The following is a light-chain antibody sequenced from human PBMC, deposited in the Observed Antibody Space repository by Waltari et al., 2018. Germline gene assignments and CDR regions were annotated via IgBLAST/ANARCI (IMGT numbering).Light chain of an antibody. CDR2: WAS. CDR1: QSVLYSSKNKNY. Sequence: DIVMTQSPDSLAVSLGERATINCKSSQSVLYSSKNKNYLAWYQQKPGQPPKLLISWASSRESGVPDRFSGSGSGTDFTLTISSLQAEDVAVYYCQQYYRSPLFTFGPGTKVEIK. V-gene: IGKV4-1*01. J-gene: IGKJ3*01. CDR3: QQYYRSPLFT.